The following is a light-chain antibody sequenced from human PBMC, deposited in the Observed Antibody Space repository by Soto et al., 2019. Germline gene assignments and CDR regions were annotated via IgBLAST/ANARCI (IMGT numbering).Light chain of an antibody. CDR3: SSYTSSSNLYVV. V-gene: IGLV2-14*01. J-gene: IGLJ2*01. CDR1: SSDVGGYNY. Sequence: QSALTQPASVSGSPGQSITISCTGTSSDVGGYNYVSWYQQHPGKAPKLMIYEVSNRPSGVSNRFSGSKSGNTASLTNSGLQAEDEADYYCSSYTSSSNLYVVFGGGTKLTVL. CDR2: EVS.